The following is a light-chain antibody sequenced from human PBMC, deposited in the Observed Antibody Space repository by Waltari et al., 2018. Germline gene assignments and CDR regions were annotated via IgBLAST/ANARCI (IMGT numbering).Light chain of an antibody. CDR2: RSK. CDR1: NSNIGRNS. CDR3: AAWDDSLSVSYV. Sequence: QSVLTRPPSASGTPGQTVTISCSGTNSNIGRNSVFWYQQRPGTAPKLLIYRSKQRPSGVPARFAGSKSGTSASLAIRGLRSEDEADYYCAAWDDSLSVSYVFGSGTKVTV. V-gene: IGLV1-47*01. J-gene: IGLJ1*01.